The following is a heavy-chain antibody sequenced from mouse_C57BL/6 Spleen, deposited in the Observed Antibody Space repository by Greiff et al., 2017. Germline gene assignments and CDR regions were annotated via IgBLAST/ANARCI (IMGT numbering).Heavy chain of an antibody. CDR1: GFTFSNYW. Sequence: EVKVIESGGGLVQPGGSMKLSCVASGFTFSNYWMNWVRQSPEKGLEWVAQIRLKSDNYATHYAESVKGRFTISRDDSKSSVYLQMNNLRAADTGIYYCTSLYYDYDGGGAYWGQGTLVTVSA. CDR3: TSLYYDYDGGGAY. D-gene: IGHD2-4*01. CDR2: IRLKSDNYAT. J-gene: IGHJ3*01. V-gene: IGHV6-3*01.